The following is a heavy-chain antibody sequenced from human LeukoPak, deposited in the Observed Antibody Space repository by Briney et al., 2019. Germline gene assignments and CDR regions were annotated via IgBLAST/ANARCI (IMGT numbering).Heavy chain of an antibody. Sequence: GGSLRLSCAASGFTFGSYAMHWVRQTPGKGLEWVAVISYDRSNIYYADFVKGRFTISRDNSKNTLYLQMNSLRAEDTAVYYCARPYSSGWYGDFDYWGQGTLVTVSS. J-gene: IGHJ4*02. D-gene: IGHD6-19*01. CDR2: ISYDRSNI. CDR3: ARPYSSGWYGDFDY. V-gene: IGHV3-30-3*01. CDR1: GFTFGSYA.